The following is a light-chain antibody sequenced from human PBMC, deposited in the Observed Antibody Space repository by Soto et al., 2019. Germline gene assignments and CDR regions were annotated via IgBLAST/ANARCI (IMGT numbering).Light chain of an antibody. CDR1: QRVRSN. V-gene: IGKV3-20*01. CDR3: QQYANSPIT. J-gene: IGKJ5*01. CDR2: GAS. Sequence: EIVMTQSPATLSVSPGERAALSCRASQRVRSNLAWYQQKPGQAPRLLIYGASRRATGVPDRFIGSGSGTDFTLTINRLEPEDFAAYYCQQYANSPITFGQGTRLEIK.